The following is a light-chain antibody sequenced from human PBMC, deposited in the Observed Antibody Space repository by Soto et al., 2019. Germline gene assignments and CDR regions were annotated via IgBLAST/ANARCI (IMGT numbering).Light chain of an antibody. Sequence: DIPMTQSPSTLSASVGDRVTITCRASQSVSSWLAWYQQKPGKAPKLLIYKASTLESGAPSRFSGSGSGTEFTLTISSLQAADSATYYCHQYNSYASFTFGPGTKVDIK. CDR1: QSVSSW. CDR2: KAS. CDR3: HQYNSYASFT. V-gene: IGKV1-5*03. J-gene: IGKJ3*01.